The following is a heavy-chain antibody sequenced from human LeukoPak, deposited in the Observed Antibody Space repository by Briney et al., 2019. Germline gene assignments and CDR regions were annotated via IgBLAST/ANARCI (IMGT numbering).Heavy chain of an antibody. CDR1: GGSISSYY. J-gene: IGHJ4*02. V-gene: IGHV4-34*01. CDR2: INHSGST. Sequence: SETLSLTCTVSGGSISSYYWSWIRQPPGKGLEWIGEINHSGSTNYNPSLKSRVTISVDTSKNQFSLKLSSVTAADTAVYYCARADTAMVSRYFDYWGQGTLVTVSS. CDR3: ARADTAMVSRYFDY. D-gene: IGHD5-18*01.